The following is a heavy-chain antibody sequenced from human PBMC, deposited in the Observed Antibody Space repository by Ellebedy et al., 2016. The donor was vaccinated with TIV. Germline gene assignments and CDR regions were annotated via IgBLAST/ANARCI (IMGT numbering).Heavy chain of an antibody. CDR3: ARDCFYDGYAFDI. D-gene: IGHD2/OR15-2a*01. V-gene: IGHV4-31*03. CDR1: GGPISSGGYH. J-gene: IGHJ3*02. CDR2: IYSGGST. Sequence: MPSESLSLTCTVSGGPISSGGYHWSCIHNHPGKALEWSGYIYSGGSTDYNPSLKSRVTISVDTSKNQFSLKLSSLTAADTAVYYCARDCFYDGYAFDIWGQGTMVTVSS.